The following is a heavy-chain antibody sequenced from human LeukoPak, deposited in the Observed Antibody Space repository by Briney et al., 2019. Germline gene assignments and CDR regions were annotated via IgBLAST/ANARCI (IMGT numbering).Heavy chain of an antibody. J-gene: IGHJ4*02. D-gene: IGHD3-16*01. V-gene: IGHV3-23*01. Sequence: GGSLRLSCEASGFTFSTFAMIWVRQPPGKGLEWVSSIFPSGGEIHYADSVRGRFTISRDNSKSTLSLQMNSLRAEDTAVYYCARDQGGVGYWGQGTLVTVSS. CDR1: GFTFSTFA. CDR3: ARDQGGVGY. CDR2: IFPSGGEI.